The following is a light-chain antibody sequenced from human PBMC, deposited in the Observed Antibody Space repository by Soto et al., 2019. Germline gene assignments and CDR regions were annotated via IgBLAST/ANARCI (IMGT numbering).Light chain of an antibody. J-gene: IGKJ4*01. CDR2: DAS. CDR3: HKRSKWPLT. CDR1: QSVRSY. Sequence: VLTQSPATLSLSPGDSATLSCRASQSVRSYLAWYQQKTGQAPRLLIYDASNRATDIPVRLSGSGSGTDLNLTISRLDPEDSAVYYCHKRSKWPLTCGGGTKVDIK. V-gene: IGKV3-11*01.